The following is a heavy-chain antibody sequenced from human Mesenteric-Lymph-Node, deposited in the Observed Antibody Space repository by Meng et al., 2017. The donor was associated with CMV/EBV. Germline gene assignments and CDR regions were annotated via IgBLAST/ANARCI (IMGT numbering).Heavy chain of an antibody. Sequence: KASGYTFTSYAMNWVRQAPGQGLEWMGWINTNTGNPTYAQGVTGRFVFSLDTSVSTAYLQISSLKAEDSAVYYCARVYSGYDRNWFDPWGQGTLVTVSS. D-gene: IGHD5-12*01. CDR2: INTNTGNP. J-gene: IGHJ5*02. V-gene: IGHV7-4-1*02. CDR1: GYTFTSYA. CDR3: ARVYSGYDRNWFDP.